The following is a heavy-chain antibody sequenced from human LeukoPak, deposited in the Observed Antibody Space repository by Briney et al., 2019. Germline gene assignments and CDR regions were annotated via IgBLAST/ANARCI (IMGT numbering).Heavy chain of an antibody. CDR1: GGSISSSNYY. CDR3: VKAAVAVDD. Sequence: KSSETLSLTCIGSGGSISSSNYYWGWIRQSPGRGLEWIGEIYHSGSTNYNSSLKSRVTISLDKSKNQFSLKLTSVTAADTAVYYCVKAAVAVDDWGQGTLVTVSS. J-gene: IGHJ4*02. D-gene: IGHD6-13*01. V-gene: IGHV4-39*07. CDR2: IYHSGST.